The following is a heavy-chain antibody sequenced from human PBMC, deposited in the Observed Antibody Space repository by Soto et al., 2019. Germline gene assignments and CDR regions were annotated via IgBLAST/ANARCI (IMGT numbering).Heavy chain of an antibody. J-gene: IGHJ4*02. CDR3: ARDQSVPAAINFDY. CDR1: GCTFSSYS. CDR2: ISSSSSTI. V-gene: IGHV3-48*01. D-gene: IGHD2-2*01. Sequence: EVQLVESGGGLVQPGGSLRLSCAASGCTFSSYSMNWVRQAPGKGLEWVSYISSSSSTIYYADSVKGRFTISRDNAKNSLYLQMNRLRAEDTAVYYCARDQSVPAAINFDYWGQGNLVTVSS.